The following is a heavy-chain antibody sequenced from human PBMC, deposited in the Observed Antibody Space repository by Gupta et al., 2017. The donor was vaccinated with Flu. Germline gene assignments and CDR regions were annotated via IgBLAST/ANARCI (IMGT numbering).Heavy chain of an antibody. D-gene: IGHD2-2*01. J-gene: IGHJ3*02. CDR2: IYTSGST. CDR3: ARRRVVPAVLDAFDI. Sequence: QVQLQESGPGLVKPSQTLSLTCTVSGGSISSGSYYWSWIRQPAGKGLEWIGRIYTSGSTNYNPSLKSRVTISVDTSKNQFSLKLSSVTAADTAVYYCARRRVVPAVLDAFDIWGQGTMVTVSS. V-gene: IGHV4-61*02. CDR1: GGSISSGSYY.